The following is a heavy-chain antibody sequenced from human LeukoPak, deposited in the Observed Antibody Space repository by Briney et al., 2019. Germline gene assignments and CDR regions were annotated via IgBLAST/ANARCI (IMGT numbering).Heavy chain of an antibody. D-gene: IGHD6-13*01. V-gene: IGHV4-34*01. CDR3: GRRRAYTSNWYVDY. CDR1: GASFSGHY. J-gene: IGHJ4*02. CDR2: IYHSGST. Sequence: SETLSLTCAVYGASFSGHYWTWIRQPPGKGLEWIGEIYHSGSTNLDPSLKSRLPISVDTSKNQFSLKLTSVTAADTAVYYCGRRRAYTSNWYVDYWGQGTLVTVSS.